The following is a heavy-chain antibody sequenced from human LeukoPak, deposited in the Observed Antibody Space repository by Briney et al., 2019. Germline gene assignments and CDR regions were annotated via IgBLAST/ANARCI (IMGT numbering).Heavy chain of an antibody. J-gene: IGHJ4*02. Sequence: GGSLRLSCAASGFTVSSSYMSWVRQAPGKGLEWVAVIWYDGGNKYYADSVKGRFTISRDNSKNTLYLQMNSLRAEDTAVYYCARDGTGSGFDYWGQGTLVTVSS. D-gene: IGHD1-7*01. CDR3: ARDGTGSGFDY. CDR2: IWYDGGNK. CDR1: GFTVSSSY. V-gene: IGHV3-33*08.